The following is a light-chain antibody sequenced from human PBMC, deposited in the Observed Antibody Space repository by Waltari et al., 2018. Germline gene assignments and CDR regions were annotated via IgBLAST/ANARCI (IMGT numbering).Light chain of an antibody. CDR3: QSYDSSLGGSV. V-gene: IGLV1-40*01. CDR1: NSNLGAAYH. Sequence: QSVPTQPPSVSGAPGQRVPISCPGTNSNLGAAYHPHWYQQLPGEAPKPPLYGNPNRPSGVPDRVSGSKSGTSASLAITGLQAEDEADYYCQSYDSSLGGSVFGGGTKLTVL. CDR2: GNP. J-gene: IGLJ2*01.